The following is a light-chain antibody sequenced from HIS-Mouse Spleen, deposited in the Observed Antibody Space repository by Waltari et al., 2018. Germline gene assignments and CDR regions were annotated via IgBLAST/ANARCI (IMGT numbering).Light chain of an antibody. CDR1: SSDVGGYTY. Sequence: QSALTQPASVSGSPGQSITIPCTGTSSDVGGYTYVPWYQQHPGKAPKLMIYEVSNRPSGVSNRFSGSKSGNTASLTISGLQAEDEADYYCSSYTSSSTPYVFGTGTKVTVL. V-gene: IGLV2-14*01. J-gene: IGLJ1*01. CDR2: EVS. CDR3: SSYTSSSTPYV.